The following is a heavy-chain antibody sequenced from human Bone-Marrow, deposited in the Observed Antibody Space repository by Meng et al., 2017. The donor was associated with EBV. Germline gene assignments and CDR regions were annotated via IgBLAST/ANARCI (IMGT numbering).Heavy chain of an antibody. Sequence: QVLLVPAWAGVTKPGSSVKVYCKSSGGTFSSYAISWVRQAPGQGLEWMGGIIPIFGTANYAQKFQGRVTITADESTSTAYMELSSLRSEDTAVYYCARDPGYAGYFDYWGQGTLVTVSS. V-gene: IGHV1-69*01. J-gene: IGHJ4*02. D-gene: IGHD5-12*01. CDR2: IIPIFGTA. CDR1: GGTFSSYA. CDR3: ARDPGYAGYFDY.